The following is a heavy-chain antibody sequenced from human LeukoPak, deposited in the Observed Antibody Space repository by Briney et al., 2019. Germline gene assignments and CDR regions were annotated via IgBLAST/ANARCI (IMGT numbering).Heavy chain of an antibody. D-gene: IGHD2-15*01. CDR2: IYSGGST. Sequence: GGSLRLSCAASGFTVSSNYMSWLRQAPGKGLEWVSVIYSGGSTYYADSVKGRFTISRDNSKNTLYLQMNSLRAEDTAVYYCAREGCSGGSCYPNGPFDPWGQGTLVTVSS. CDR1: GFTVSSNY. CDR3: AREGCSGGSCYPNGPFDP. V-gene: IGHV3-66*01. J-gene: IGHJ5*02.